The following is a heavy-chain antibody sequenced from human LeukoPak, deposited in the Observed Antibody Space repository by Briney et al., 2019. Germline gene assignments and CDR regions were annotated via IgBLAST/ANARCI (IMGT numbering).Heavy chain of an antibody. Sequence: ASVKVSCKASGYTFTSCGISWVRQAPGQGLEWMGWISAYNGNTNYAQKLQGRVTMTTDTSTSTAYMELRSLRSDDTAVYYCARDRGSSWYGGLGYWGQGTLVTVSS. CDR1: GYTFTSCG. J-gene: IGHJ4*02. CDR3: ARDRGSSWYGGLGY. CDR2: ISAYNGNT. V-gene: IGHV1-18*01. D-gene: IGHD6-13*01.